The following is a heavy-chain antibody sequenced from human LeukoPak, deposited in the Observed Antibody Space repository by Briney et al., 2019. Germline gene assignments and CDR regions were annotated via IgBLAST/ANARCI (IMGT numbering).Heavy chain of an antibody. CDR2: IKQDGSEK. D-gene: IGHD3-22*01. CDR1: GFTFSSYW. J-gene: IGHJ4*02. CDR3: ARDGDYYYDSSGSDY. V-gene: IGHV3-7*01. Sequence: GGSLRLSCAASGFTFSSYWMSWVRQAPGKGLEWVANIKQDGSEKYYVDSVKGRFTISRDNAKNSLYLQMNSLGAEDTAVYYCARDGDYYYDSSGSDYWGQGTLVTVSS.